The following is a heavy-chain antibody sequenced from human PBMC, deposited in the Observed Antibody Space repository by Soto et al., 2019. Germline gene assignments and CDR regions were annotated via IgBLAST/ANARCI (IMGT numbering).Heavy chain of an antibody. D-gene: IGHD6-13*01. V-gene: IGHV4-31*03. Sequence: SLTCTVSGGSISSGGYYWSWIRQHPGKGLEWIGYIYYSGSTYYNPSLKSRVTISVDTSKNQFSLKLSSVTAADTAVYYCARDRLRRSSSTSYYYGMDVWGQGTTVTVSS. CDR2: IYYSGST. J-gene: IGHJ6*02. CDR1: GGSISSGGYY. CDR3: ARDRLRRSSSTSYYYGMDV.